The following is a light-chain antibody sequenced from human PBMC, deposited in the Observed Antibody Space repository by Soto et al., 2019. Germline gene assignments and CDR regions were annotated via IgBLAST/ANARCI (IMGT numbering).Light chain of an antibody. Sequence: EVVMTQSPGTLSVSPGEGATLSCRASQSVSSNLAWYQQKPGQAPWLLIYGASTRATGIQARFSGSGSGTEFTFTTDSLQSEDCAVYYCQKYNDWPLTFGGGTKVEI. J-gene: IGKJ4*01. V-gene: IGKV3-15*01. CDR2: GAS. CDR1: QSVSSN. CDR3: QKYNDWPLT.